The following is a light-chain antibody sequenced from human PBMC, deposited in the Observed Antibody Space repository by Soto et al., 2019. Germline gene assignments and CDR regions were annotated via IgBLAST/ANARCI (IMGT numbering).Light chain of an antibody. V-gene: IGKV2-30*02. CDR3: MQGTHWPPYT. CDR1: QSLVHSNGDTF. CDR2: KVS. Sequence: DVVMTQSPLSLPVTLGQPASISCRSSQSLVHSNGDTFLNWFQQRPGQSPRRLIFKVSNRDSGVPDRFSGSGSGTDFTLKISRVEAEDVAIYYCMQGTHWPPYTFVQGTKLEIK. J-gene: IGKJ2*01.